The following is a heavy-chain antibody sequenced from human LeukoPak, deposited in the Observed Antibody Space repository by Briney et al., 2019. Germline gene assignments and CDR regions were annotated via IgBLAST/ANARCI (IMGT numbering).Heavy chain of an antibody. CDR3: AKGGRDVGATGRYFDY. CDR1: GFTFSSYA. D-gene: IGHD1-26*01. CDR2: ISGSGGST. V-gene: IGHV3-23*01. Sequence: GGSLRLSCAASGFTFSSYAMSWVRQAPGKGLEWVSAISGSGGSTYYADSVKGRFTISRDNSKNTLYLQMNSLRAEDTAVYYCAKGGRDVGATGRYFDYWGQGTLVTVSS. J-gene: IGHJ4*02.